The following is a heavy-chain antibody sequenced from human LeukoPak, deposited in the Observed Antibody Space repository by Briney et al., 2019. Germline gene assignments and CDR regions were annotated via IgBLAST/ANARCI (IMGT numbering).Heavy chain of an antibody. Sequence: ASVKVSCKASGYTFTGYYMHWVRQAPGQGLEWMGWINPNSGGTNYAQKFQGRVTMTRDTSISTAYMELSRLRSDDTAVYYCAIAPPGGYCSSTSCYGAFDIWGQGTMVTVSS. CDR2: INPNSGGT. CDR1: GYTFTGYY. J-gene: IGHJ3*02. CDR3: AIAPPGGYCSSTSCYGAFDI. D-gene: IGHD2-2*01. V-gene: IGHV1-2*02.